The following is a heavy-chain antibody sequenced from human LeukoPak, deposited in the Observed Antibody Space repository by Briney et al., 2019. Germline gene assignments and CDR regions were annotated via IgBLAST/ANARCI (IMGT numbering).Heavy chain of an antibody. Sequence: QSGGSLRLSCAASGFTFSNYWMSWVRQVPGKGLEWVANIKEDGSQKYYVDSVKGRFTISRDNAKNSLYLQMNGLRAEDTAVYYCARDPEVALFYFDSWGRGTLVTVSS. CDR2: IKEDGSQK. D-gene: IGHD1-14*01. V-gene: IGHV3-7*01. CDR1: GFTFSNYW. J-gene: IGHJ4*01. CDR3: ARDPEVALFYFDS.